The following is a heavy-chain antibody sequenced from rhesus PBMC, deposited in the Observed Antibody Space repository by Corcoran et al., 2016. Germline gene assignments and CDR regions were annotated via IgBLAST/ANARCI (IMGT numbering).Heavy chain of an antibody. CDR1: GFTFSNYW. D-gene: IGHD6-25*01. Sequence: GGSLRLSCAASGFTFSNYWMSWVRQAPGKGLEWVGFIKNKADGGTAAYAESVKGRFTISRDDSKNTLYLQMNSLKTEDTAVYYCTSACIAAAPDDYWGQGVLVTVSS. CDR2: IKNKADGGTA. CDR3: TSACIAAAPDDY. V-gene: IGHV3S11*01. J-gene: IGHJ4*01.